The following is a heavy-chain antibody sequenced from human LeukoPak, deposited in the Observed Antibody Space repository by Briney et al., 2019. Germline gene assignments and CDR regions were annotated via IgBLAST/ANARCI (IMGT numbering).Heavy chain of an antibody. Sequence: PGGSLRLPCVASGFKFTDYAIHWVRQVPGRGLEWVAVVWFDGSYELYADSVKGRFTISRDDSRSTVNLQMESLRAEDTALYYCARDLGGRGIPVYYFDYWGQGTQVTVSS. CDR2: VWFDGSYE. CDR1: GFKFTDYA. J-gene: IGHJ4*02. D-gene: IGHD4-23*01. V-gene: IGHV3-33*08. CDR3: ARDLGGRGIPVYYFDY.